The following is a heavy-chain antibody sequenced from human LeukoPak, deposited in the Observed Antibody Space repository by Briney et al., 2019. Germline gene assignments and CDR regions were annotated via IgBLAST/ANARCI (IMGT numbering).Heavy chain of an antibody. D-gene: IGHD3-22*01. V-gene: IGHV3-23*01. CDR1: GFTFGNYA. Sequence: GGSLRPSCAASGFTFGNYAMSWVRQAPGKGLEWVSVNSGGRTYYADSVKGRFTISRDNSKNTLYLQMNSLRAEDTAVYHCAKGHSDSSGYLWPFDYWGQGTLVTVSS. CDR2: NSGGRT. J-gene: IGHJ4*02. CDR3: AKGHSDSSGYLWPFDY.